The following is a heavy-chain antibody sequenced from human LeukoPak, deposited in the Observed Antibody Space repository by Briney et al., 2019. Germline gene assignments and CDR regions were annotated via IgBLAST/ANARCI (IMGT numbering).Heavy chain of an antibody. CDR1: GGSINNHY. J-gene: IGHJ5*02. CDR2: IYYSGYT. V-gene: IGHV4-59*11. CDR3: ARYAATGGPNWFDP. Sequence: PSETLSLTCTVSGGSINNHYWSWIRQSPGKRLEWIGYIYYSGYTSYNPSLKSRVTISADTSKNQFSLRLSSVTAADTAIYYCARYAATGGPNWFDPWGPGTLVTVSS. D-gene: IGHD2-15*01.